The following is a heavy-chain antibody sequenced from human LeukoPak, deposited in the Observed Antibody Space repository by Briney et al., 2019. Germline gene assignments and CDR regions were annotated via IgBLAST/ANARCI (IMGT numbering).Heavy chain of an antibody. CDR3: AKDLYYHDSSGYYGY. CDR2: ISSSSSYI. V-gene: IGHV3-21*04. D-gene: IGHD3-22*01. Sequence: GGSLRLSCAASGFTFSSYSMNWVRQAPGKGLEWVSSISSSSSYIYYADSVKGRFTISRDNAKNPLYLQMNSLRAEDTAVYYCAKDLYYHDSSGYYGYWGQGTLVTVSS. CDR1: GFTFSSYS. J-gene: IGHJ4*02.